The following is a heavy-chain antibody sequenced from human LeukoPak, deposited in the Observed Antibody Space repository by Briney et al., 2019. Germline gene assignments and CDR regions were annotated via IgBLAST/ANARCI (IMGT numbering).Heavy chain of an antibody. CDR2: INSDGSIT. J-gene: IGHJ4*02. Sequence: NPGGSLRLSCAASGFTFSNHWMHWVRQAPGKGLVWVSHINSDGSITTYADSVRGRFTISRDNAKNTLYLQMNSLRAEDTAVYYCARDLDYGGTLDYWGQGTLVTVSS. V-gene: IGHV3-74*01. CDR3: ARDLDYGGTLDY. CDR1: GFTFSNHW. D-gene: IGHD4-23*01.